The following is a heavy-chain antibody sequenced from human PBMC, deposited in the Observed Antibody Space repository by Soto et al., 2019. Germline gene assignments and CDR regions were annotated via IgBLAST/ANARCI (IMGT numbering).Heavy chain of an antibody. CDR1: GDSITSGGYY. D-gene: IGHD3-10*01. J-gene: IGHJ6*02. CDR2: IYHSGGA. V-gene: IGHV4-31*03. Sequence: QVQLQESGPGVVKPSQTMSLTCTVSGDSITSGGYYWSWLRQQPGKGLEWIGYIYHSGGASYNPSLRGRAVISIDTSKNQFFLRMNAVTAAYTATYYCARDYYGAGSQYYYYGMEVWGQGTTVTVSS. CDR3: ARDYYGAGSQYYYYGMEV.